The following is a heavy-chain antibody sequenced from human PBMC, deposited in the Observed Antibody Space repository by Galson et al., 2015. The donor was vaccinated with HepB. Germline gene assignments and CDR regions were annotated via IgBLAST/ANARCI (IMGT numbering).Heavy chain of an antibody. J-gene: IGHJ6*02. CDR2: TYYRSKWYN. V-gene: IGHV6-1*01. CDR3: ARGGSPERRYYYYYGMDV. Sequence: CAISGDSVSSNSAAWNWIRQSPSRGLEWLGRTYYRSKWYNDYAVSVKSRITINPDTSKNQFSLQLNSVTPEDTAVYYCARGGSPERRYYYYYGMDVWGQGTTVTVSS. D-gene: IGHD3-16*01. CDR1: GDSVSSNSAA.